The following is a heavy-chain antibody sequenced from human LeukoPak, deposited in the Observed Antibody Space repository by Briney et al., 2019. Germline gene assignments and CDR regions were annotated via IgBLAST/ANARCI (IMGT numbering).Heavy chain of an antibody. CDR2: ISSSGSYI. J-gene: IGHJ4*02. CDR1: GFTLSTYT. D-gene: IGHD6-19*01. Sequence: GGSLRLSCAASGFTLSTYTMNWVRQAPGQGLEWVSSISSSGSYIYYADSLKGRFTISRDDAKNSLSLQMNSLRAEDTAVYYCARDGGSAWFLDYWGQGTLVTVSS. V-gene: IGHV3-21*01. CDR3: ARDGGSAWFLDY.